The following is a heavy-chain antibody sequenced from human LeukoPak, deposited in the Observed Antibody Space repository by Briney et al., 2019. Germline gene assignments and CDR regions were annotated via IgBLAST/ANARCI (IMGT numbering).Heavy chain of an antibody. J-gene: IGHJ4*02. Sequence: SETLSLTCTVSGGSISSYYWSWIRQPPGKGLEWIGYIYYSGSTNYNPSLKSRVTISVDTSKSQFSLRLSSVTAADTAVYYCAREIRWGAVAFWGQGTLVTVSS. CDR1: GGSISSYY. V-gene: IGHV4-59*01. CDR3: AREIRWGAVAF. CDR2: IYYSGST. D-gene: IGHD6-19*01.